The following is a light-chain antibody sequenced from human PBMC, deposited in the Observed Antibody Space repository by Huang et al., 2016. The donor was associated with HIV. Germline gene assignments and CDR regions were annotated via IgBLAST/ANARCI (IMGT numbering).Light chain of an antibody. V-gene: IGKV3-15*01. CDR3: QQYNKWPYT. Sequence: EIVMTQSPVTLSVSPGERAALSCRASQSISTNLAWYQQKPGQASRLLIYGASSRATAIPDRFSGSGFETEFTLTISSLQSEDFVVYYCQQYNKWPYTFGQGTKLEIK. CDR2: GAS. J-gene: IGKJ2*01. CDR1: QSISTN.